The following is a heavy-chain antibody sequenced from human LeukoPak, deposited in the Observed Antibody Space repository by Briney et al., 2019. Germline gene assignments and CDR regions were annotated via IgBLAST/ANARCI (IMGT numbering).Heavy chain of an antibody. J-gene: IGHJ5*02. Sequence: PGGSLRLSCAASGFTFSDYYMSWIRQAPGKGLEWVSYISSSGSTIYYADSVKGRFTISRDNAKNSLYLQMNSLRAEDTAVYYCARNFHSRIYPDTIWSGYYYNWFDPWGQGTLVTVSS. CDR1: GFTFSDYY. D-gene: IGHD3-3*01. CDR3: ARNFHSRIYPDTIWSGYYYNWFDP. V-gene: IGHV3-11*01. CDR2: ISSSGSTI.